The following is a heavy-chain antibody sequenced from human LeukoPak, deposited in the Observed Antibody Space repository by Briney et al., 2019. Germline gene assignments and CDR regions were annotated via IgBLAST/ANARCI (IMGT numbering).Heavy chain of an antibody. Sequence: GGSLRLSCAASGFTFSSYWMSWVRQAPGKGLEWVANIKQDGSEKYYVDSVKGRFTISRDNAKNSLYLQMNSLRAEDTVVYYCARDSRLRADTAMVTEAFDIWGQGTMVTVSS. V-gene: IGHV3-7*01. CDR2: IKQDGSEK. CDR3: ARDSRLRADTAMVTEAFDI. J-gene: IGHJ3*02. CDR1: GFTFSSYW. D-gene: IGHD5-18*01.